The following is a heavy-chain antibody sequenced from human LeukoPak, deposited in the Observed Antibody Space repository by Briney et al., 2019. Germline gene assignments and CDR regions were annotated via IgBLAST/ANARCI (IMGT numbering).Heavy chain of an antibody. CDR3: ARVPTDYDFWSGYTGNWFDP. D-gene: IGHD3-3*01. J-gene: IGHJ5*02. V-gene: IGHV4-34*01. CDR1: GGSFSGYY. CDR2: INHSGST. Sequence: KPSETLSLTCAVYGGSFSGYYWSWIRQPPGKGLEWIGEINHSGSTNYNPSLKSRVTISVDTSKNQFSLKPSSVTAADTAVYYCARVPTDYDFWSGYTGNWFDPWGQGTLVTVSS.